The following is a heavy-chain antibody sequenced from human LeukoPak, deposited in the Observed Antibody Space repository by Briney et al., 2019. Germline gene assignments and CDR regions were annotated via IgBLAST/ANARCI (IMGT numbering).Heavy chain of an antibody. Sequence: SGPALVKPTQTLTLTCTFSGFSLSTSGMCVSWIRQPPGKALEWLALIDWDDDKYYSTSLKIRLTISKDTSKNQVVLTMTNMDPVDTATYYCARMVYYGSGSYYSWFDPWGQGTLVTVSS. V-gene: IGHV2-70*01. CDR2: IDWDDDK. D-gene: IGHD3-10*01. CDR3: ARMVYYGSGSYYSWFDP. J-gene: IGHJ5*02. CDR1: GFSLSTSGMC.